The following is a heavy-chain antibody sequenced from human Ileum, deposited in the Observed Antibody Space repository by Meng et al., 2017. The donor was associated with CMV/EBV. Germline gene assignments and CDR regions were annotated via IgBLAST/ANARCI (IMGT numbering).Heavy chain of an antibody. CDR3: ARHGYYSTGWSF. J-gene: IGHJ4*02. CDR1: GYVFANDL. D-gene: IGHD6-19*01. V-gene: IGHV1-18*04. Sequence: QVHMVQSGPEVRKPGASIKVSCKTSGYVFANDLISWARQAPGQGLECMGWVNPNNGDTKYAQKFQGRVAMTTDTSTSTAYMELRSLTSDDTAVYYCARHGYYSTGWSFWGQGTLVTVSS. CDR2: VNPNNGDT.